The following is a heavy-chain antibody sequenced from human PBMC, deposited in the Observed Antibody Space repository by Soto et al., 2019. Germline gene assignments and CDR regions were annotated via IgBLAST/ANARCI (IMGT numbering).Heavy chain of an antibody. CDR2: IIPIFGTA. Sequence: QVQLVQSGAEVKKPGASVKVSCKASGGTFSSYAISWVRQAPGQGLEWMGGIIPIFGTANYAQKFQGRVTITADKSTSTAYMELSSLRSEDTAVYYCAGRNWNPGGDYYYYYGMDVWGQGTTVTVSS. CDR1: GGTFSSYA. V-gene: IGHV1-69*06. J-gene: IGHJ6*02. D-gene: IGHD1-1*01. CDR3: AGRNWNPGGDYYYYYGMDV.